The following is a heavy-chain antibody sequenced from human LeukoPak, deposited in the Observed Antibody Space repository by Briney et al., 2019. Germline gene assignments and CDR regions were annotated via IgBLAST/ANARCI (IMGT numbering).Heavy chain of an antibody. CDR1: GGSFSGYY. V-gene: IGHV4-34*01. CDR2: INHSGST. D-gene: IGHD4-23*01. J-gene: IGHJ4*02. CDR3: ATLSTVVTPYYFDY. Sequence: SETLSLTCAVYGGSFSGYYWSWIRQPPGKGLEWIGEINHSGSTNYNPSLKSRVTISVDTSKNRFSLKLSSVTAADTAVYYCATLSTVVTPYYFDYWGQGTLVTVSS.